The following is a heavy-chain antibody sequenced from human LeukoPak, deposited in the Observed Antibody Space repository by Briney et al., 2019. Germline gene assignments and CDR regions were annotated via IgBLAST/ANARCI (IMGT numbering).Heavy chain of an antibody. D-gene: IGHD6-6*01. CDR3: AARRGIAPRPLGS. CDR1: GGSFSAYS. V-gene: IGHV4-34*01. J-gene: IGHJ5*02. Sequence: PSETLSLTCAVYGGSFSAYSWNWIRQAPGKGLEWIGEINHGGSTDYKPTLNSRVTISVDTSKSQFSLKLSSVTAADTAVYYCAARRGIAPRPLGSWGQGTLVIVSS. CDR2: INHGGST.